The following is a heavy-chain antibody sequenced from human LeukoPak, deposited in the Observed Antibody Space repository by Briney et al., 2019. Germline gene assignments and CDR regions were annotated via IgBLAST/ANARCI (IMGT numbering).Heavy chain of an antibody. CDR3: ARVDPAAYCGGDCPADY. Sequence: PGGSLRLSCAASGFTFSSYGMHWVRQAPGKGLEWVAFIRYDGSNKYYADSVKGRFTISRDNSKNTLYLQMGSLRAEDMAVYYCARVDPAAYCGGDCPADYWGQGTLVTVSS. CDR1: GFTFSSYG. J-gene: IGHJ4*02. CDR2: IRYDGSNK. V-gene: IGHV3-30*02. D-gene: IGHD2-21*02.